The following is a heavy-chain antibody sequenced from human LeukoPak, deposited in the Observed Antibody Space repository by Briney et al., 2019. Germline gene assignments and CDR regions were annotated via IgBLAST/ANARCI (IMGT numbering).Heavy chain of an antibody. CDR1: GGSISTYY. Sequence: PSETLSLTCAVSGGSISTYYWTWIRQPPGKGLEWIGYVYCSGSTNYNPSLKSRVTISVDTSKSQFSLKLSSVTAADTAVYYCARTSPYSSSCWDYWGQGTLVTVSS. CDR2: VYCSGST. V-gene: IGHV4-59*01. D-gene: IGHD6-13*01. J-gene: IGHJ4*02. CDR3: ARTSPYSSSCWDY.